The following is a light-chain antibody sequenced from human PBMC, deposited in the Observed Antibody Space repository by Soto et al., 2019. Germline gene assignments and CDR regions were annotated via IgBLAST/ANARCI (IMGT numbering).Light chain of an antibody. Sequence: QSALTQPASVSGSPGQSITISCTGTSSDIGVYNYVSWYQQHPGKAPKLVICEVTNRPSGVSTRFSGSKSGNTASLTISGLRAEDEADYYCTSFTPNNIWVFGGGTKLTVL. CDR3: TSFTPNNIWV. V-gene: IGLV2-14*01. J-gene: IGLJ3*02. CDR2: EVT. CDR1: SSDIGVYNY.